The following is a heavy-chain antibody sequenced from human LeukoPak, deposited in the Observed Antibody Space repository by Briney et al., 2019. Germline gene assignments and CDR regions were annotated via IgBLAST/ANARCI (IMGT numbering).Heavy chain of an antibody. Sequence: GGSLRLSCAASGFTFSSYSMNWVRQAPGKRLEWVSSISSSSSYIYYADSVKGRFTISRDNAKNSLYLQMNSLRAEDTAVYYCARGYCSGGSCYGGYWGQGTLVTVSS. CDR3: ARGYCSGGSCYGGY. CDR2: ISSSSSYI. CDR1: GFTFSSYS. J-gene: IGHJ4*02. D-gene: IGHD2-15*01. V-gene: IGHV3-21*01.